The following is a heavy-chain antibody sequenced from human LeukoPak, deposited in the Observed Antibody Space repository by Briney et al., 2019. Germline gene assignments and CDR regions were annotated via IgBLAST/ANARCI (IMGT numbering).Heavy chain of an antibody. D-gene: IGHD5-18*01. CDR1: GFTFSSYS. CDR3: ARGLGLRYGGVTAMVPYYYYYYMDV. J-gene: IGHJ6*03. CDR2: ISSSSSYI. V-gene: IGHV3-21*01. Sequence: GGSLRLSCAASGFTFSSYSMNWVRQAPGKGLEWVSSISSSSSYIYYADSVKGRFTISRDNAKNSLYLQMNSLRAEDTAVYYCARGLGLRYGGVTAMVPYYYYYYMDVWGKGTTVTISS.